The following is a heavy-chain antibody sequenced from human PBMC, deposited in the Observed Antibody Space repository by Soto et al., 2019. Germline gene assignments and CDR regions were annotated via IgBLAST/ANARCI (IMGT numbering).Heavy chain of an antibody. CDR1: GYTFSVYG. CDR2: ISAYNGNT. V-gene: IGHV1-18*01. J-gene: IGHJ4*02. D-gene: IGHD5-18*01. CDR3: ARDFGGHYSYGNSFDY. Sequence: ASVKVSCKASGYTFSVYGISWVRQAPGQGLEWMGWISAYNGNTNYAQKLQGRVTMTTDTSTSTAYMELRSLRSDDTAVYYCARDFGGHYSYGNSFDYWGQGTMVTVSS.